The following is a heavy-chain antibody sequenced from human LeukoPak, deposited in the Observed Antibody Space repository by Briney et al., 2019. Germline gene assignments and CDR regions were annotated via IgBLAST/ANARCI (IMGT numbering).Heavy chain of an antibody. Sequence: GGTLRLSCAASGFTFSSYGMSWVRQAPGKGLEWVSAISGSGGSTYYADSVKGRFTISRDNSKNTLFLQMNSLRAEDTAVYYCAKGGEVSSWYKRLKLYFDYWGQGTLVTVSS. CDR1: GFTFSSYG. J-gene: IGHJ4*02. V-gene: IGHV3-23*01. CDR2: ISGSGGST. D-gene: IGHD6-13*01. CDR3: AKGGEVSSWYKRLKLYFDY.